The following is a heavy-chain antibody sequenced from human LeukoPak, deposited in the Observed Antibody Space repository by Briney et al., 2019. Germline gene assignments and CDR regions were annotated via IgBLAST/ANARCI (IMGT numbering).Heavy chain of an antibody. CDR2: ISYDGSNK. D-gene: IGHD3-3*02. CDR1: GLTFSSYA. CDR3: ARDGIRDYGMDV. V-gene: IGHV3-30*04. J-gene: IGHJ6*02. Sequence: PGGSLRLSCAASGLTFSSYAMHWVRQAPGKGLEWVAVISYDGSNKYYADSVKGRFTISRDNSKNTLYLQMNSLRAEDTAVYYCARDGIRDYGMDVWGQGTTVTVSS.